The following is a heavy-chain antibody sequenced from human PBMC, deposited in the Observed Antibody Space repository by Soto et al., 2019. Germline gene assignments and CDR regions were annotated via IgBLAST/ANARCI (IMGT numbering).Heavy chain of an antibody. CDR3: ARGPGKLWGVAIRGYFDY. V-gene: IGHV4-34*01. D-gene: IGHD3-16*01. CDR2: INHSGST. J-gene: IGHJ4*02. Sequence: PSETLSLTCAVYCGSFSGYYWSWIRQPPGKGLEWIGEINHSGSTNYNPSLKSRVTISVDTSKNQFSLKLSSVTAADTAVYYCARGPGKLWGVAIRGYFDYWGQGTLVTVSS. CDR1: CGSFSGYY.